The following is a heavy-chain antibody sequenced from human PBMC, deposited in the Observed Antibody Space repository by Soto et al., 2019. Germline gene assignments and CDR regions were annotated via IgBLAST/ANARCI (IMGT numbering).Heavy chain of an antibody. J-gene: IGHJ4*02. V-gene: IGHV3-30*18. CDR1: GFTFSTYG. D-gene: IGHD4-4*01. CDR2: ISFDGTSE. CDR3: AKDDYTAFDY. Sequence: QVQLVESGGGVVQPGRSLRLSCAASGFTFSTYGMHWVRQAPGKGLEWVAVISFDGTSEYYADSVKGRFTISRDNSKNTLFLQMSSRTPEDTADYFCAKDDYTAFDYWGQGTLVTVSS.